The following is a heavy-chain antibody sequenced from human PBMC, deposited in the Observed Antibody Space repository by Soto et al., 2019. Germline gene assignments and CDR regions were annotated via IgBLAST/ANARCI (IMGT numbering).Heavy chain of an antibody. CDR3: ARERYCTNGVCSYFDY. CDR2: INPNSGGT. V-gene: IGHV1-2*04. Sequence: QVPLVQCGAEVKKPGASLKVSCKASGYTLTRYYMPWVRQAPGQGLEWMGWINPNSGGTNYAQKFQGWVTMTRDTSISTAYMELSRLRSDDTAVYYCARERYCTNGVCSYFDYWGQGTLVTVSS. CDR1: GYTLTRYY. J-gene: IGHJ4*02. D-gene: IGHD2-8*01.